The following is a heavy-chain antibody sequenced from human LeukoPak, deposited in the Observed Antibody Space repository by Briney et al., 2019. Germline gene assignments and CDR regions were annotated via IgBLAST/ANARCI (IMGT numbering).Heavy chain of an antibody. D-gene: IGHD3-9*01. CDR3: ARAVTYHDVLTGYYRDYFDY. CDR2: INHSEIT. V-gene: IGHV4-34*01. Sequence: SETLSLTCAVYGGSFSGYYWSWIRQPPGKGLEWIGEINHSEITNYNSSLKSRVTISVDTSKNQFSLKLGSVTAADTAVYYCARAVTYHDVLTGYYRDYFDYWGQGILVTVSS. CDR1: GGSFSGYY. J-gene: IGHJ4*02.